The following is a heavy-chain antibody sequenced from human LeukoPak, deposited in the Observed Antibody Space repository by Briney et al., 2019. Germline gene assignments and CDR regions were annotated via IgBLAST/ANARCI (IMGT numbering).Heavy chain of an antibody. CDR2: ISHDESA. V-gene: IGHV4-39*07. J-gene: IGHJ4*02. CDR1: GGSISSSSYY. D-gene: IGHD2-8*01. Sequence: SETLSLTCTVSGGSISSSSYYWGWIRQSPGKGLQWIGEISHDESANYNPSLKSRVTISVDTSKNQFSLKLRSVTAADTAVYYCARVNLLGYCTNGVCPGGGLPFDYWGQGTLVTVSS. CDR3: ARVNLLGYCTNGVCPGGGLPFDY.